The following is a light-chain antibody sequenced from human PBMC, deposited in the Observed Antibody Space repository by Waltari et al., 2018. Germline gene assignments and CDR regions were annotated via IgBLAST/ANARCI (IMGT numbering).Light chain of an antibody. Sequence: DIQMTQSPPTLSAYVGESVTITCRASPSISSWLAWYQQKPGKAPKLLIYKASTLKSGVPSRFSGSGSGTEFTLTISSLQPDDFATYYCQQYNSYSGYTFGQGTKLEIK. J-gene: IGKJ2*01. CDR1: PSISSW. CDR3: QQYNSYSGYT. CDR2: KAS. V-gene: IGKV1-5*03.